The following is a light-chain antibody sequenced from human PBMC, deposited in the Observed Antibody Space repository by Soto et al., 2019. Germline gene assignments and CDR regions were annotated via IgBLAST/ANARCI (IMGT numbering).Light chain of an antibody. CDR2: GAS. CDR1: QSVTASY. CDR3: QQYGSSPLT. V-gene: IGKV3-20*01. J-gene: IGKJ4*01. Sequence: EIVLTQSPGTLSLSPGERATLSCSASQSVTASYLAWYHQKPGQAPRLLIYGASSRATGIPDRFSGSGSGTDFTLIITRVEPEDFAVYYCQQYGSSPLTFGGGTKVEIK.